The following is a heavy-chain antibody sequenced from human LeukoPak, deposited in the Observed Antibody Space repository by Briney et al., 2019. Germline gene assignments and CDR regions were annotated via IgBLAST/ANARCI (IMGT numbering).Heavy chain of an antibody. CDR2: ISGSGGST. D-gene: IGHD3-9*01. V-gene: IGHV3-23*01. Sequence: PGGSLRLSCAASGFTFSSYAMSWVRQAPGKGLEWVSAISGSGGSTYYADSVKGRFTISRGNSKNTLYLQMNSLRAEDTAVYYCAKLLGTYYDILTVYHIGNNWFDPWGQGTLVTVSS. CDR3: AKLLGTYYDILTVYHIGNNWFDP. CDR1: GFTFSSYA. J-gene: IGHJ5*02.